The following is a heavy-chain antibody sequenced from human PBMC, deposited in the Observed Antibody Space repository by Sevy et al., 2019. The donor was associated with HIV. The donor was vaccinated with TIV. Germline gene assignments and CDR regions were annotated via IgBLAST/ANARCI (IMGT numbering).Heavy chain of an antibody. J-gene: IGHJ4*02. CDR2: ISYDGSNK. D-gene: IGHD3-3*01. CDR1: GFTFSSYG. CDR3: AKGPLITIFGVVDY. Sequence: GGSLRLSCAASGFTFSSYGMHWVRQAPGKGLEWVAVISYDGSNKYYADSVKGRFTISRDNSKNTLYLQMNSLRAEDTAVYYCAKGPLITIFGVVDYWGQGTLVTVSS. V-gene: IGHV3-30*18.